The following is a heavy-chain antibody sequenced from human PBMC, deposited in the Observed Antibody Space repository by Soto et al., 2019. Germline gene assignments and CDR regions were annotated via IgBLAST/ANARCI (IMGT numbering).Heavy chain of an antibody. J-gene: IGHJ6*02. V-gene: IGHV3-9*01. CDR1: GFTFDDYA. Sequence: GGSLRLSCAASGFTFDDYAMHWVRQAPGKGLEWVSGISWNSGSIGYADSVKGRFTISRDNAKNSLYLQMNSLRAEDTALYYCAKGLQPYYYYGMDVWGQGTTVTVSS. CDR3: AKGLQPYYYYGMDV. CDR2: ISWNSGSI. D-gene: IGHD4-4*01.